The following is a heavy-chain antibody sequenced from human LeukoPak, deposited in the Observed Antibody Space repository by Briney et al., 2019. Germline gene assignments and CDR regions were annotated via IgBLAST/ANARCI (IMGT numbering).Heavy chain of an antibody. CDR1: GFTFSSYW. V-gene: IGHV3-7*01. D-gene: IGHD3-16*02. CDR2: IKQDGSEK. CDR3: ARDYRAFQH. Sequence: GGSLRLSCEASGFTFSSYWMSWVRQAPGKGLEWVANIKQDGSEKYYVDSVKGRFTISRDNAKNSLYLQMNSLRAEDTAVYYCARDYRAFQHWGQGTLVTVSS. J-gene: IGHJ1*01.